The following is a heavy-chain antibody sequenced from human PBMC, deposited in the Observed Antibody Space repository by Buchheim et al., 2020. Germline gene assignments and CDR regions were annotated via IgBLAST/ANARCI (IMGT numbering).Heavy chain of an antibody. CDR3: ARRWPESNIVVVTTHENWYFDL. J-gene: IGHJ2*01. CDR2: ISSSGSTI. Sequence: EVQLVESGGGLVQPGGSLRLSCAASGFTFSSYEMNWVRQAPGKGLEWVSYISSSGSTIYYADSVKGRFTISRDNAKNSLYLQMNSLRAEDTAVYYCARRWPESNIVVVTTHENWYFDLWGRGTL. D-gene: IGHD2-21*02. V-gene: IGHV3-48*03. CDR1: GFTFSSYE.